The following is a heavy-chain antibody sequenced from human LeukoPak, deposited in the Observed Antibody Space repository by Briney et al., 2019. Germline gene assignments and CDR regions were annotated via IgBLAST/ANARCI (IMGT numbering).Heavy chain of an antibody. Sequence: AGGSLRLSCAASGVTLSNRWMHWVRQAPGKGLVWVSHSYIDGTTANYAGSVKGRFAISRDNAKNTLYLQMNGLRPEDTAVYYCARETDGFDIWGQGTMVTVSS. CDR1: GVTLSNRW. V-gene: IGHV3-74*01. CDR2: SYIDGTTA. J-gene: IGHJ3*02. CDR3: ARETDGFDI.